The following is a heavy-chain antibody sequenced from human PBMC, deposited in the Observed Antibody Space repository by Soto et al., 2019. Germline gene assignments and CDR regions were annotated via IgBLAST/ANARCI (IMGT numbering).Heavy chain of an antibody. D-gene: IGHD6-13*01. CDR1: GFTSSSYG. Sequence: QVQLVESGGGVVQPGRSLRLSCAASGFTSSSYGMHWVRQAPGKGLEWVAVIWYDGSNKYYADSVKGRFTISRDNSKNTLYLQMNSLRAEDTAVYYCARDLAAAGTGWFDPWGQGTLVTVSS. J-gene: IGHJ5*02. V-gene: IGHV3-33*01. CDR3: ARDLAAAGTGWFDP. CDR2: IWYDGSNK.